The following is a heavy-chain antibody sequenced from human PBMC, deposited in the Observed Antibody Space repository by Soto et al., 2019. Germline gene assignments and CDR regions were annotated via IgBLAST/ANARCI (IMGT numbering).Heavy chain of an antibody. CDR2: IYYSGST. CDR1: GGSIDTYY. D-gene: IGHD3-3*02. V-gene: IGHV4-59*01. J-gene: IGHJ2*01. CDR3: ARREAFGFWFFDL. Sequence: SETLSLTCTVSGGSIDTYYWSWIRQPPGKGLEWIGYIYYSGSTKYNPSLNSRVTISVDTSKNQFSLKLTSVTAADTAVYYCARREAFGFWFFDLWGRGTLVTVSS.